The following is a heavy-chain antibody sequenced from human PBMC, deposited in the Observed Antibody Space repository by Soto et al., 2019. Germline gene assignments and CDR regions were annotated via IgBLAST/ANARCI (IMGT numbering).Heavy chain of an antibody. CDR1: GFTFSSYW. V-gene: IGHV3-7*05. Sequence: EVQLVESGGGLVQPGGSLRLSCAASGFTFSSYWMSWVRQAPGKGLEWVANIKQDGSEKYYVDSVKGRFTISRDNAKNSLYLQMNSLRAEDTAVYYCARDPHGHMTPHGGYYYYGMDVWGQGTTVTVSS. D-gene: IGHD3-16*01. CDR2: IKQDGSEK. J-gene: IGHJ6*02. CDR3: ARDPHGHMTPHGGYYYYGMDV.